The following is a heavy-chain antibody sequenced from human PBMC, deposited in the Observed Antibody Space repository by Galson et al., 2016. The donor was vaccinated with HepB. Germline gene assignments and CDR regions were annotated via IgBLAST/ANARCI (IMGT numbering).Heavy chain of an antibody. Sequence: SLRLSCAASGFTLNSYTMNWVRQAPGKGLEWVSSISISSSYIYYADSVKGRFTISRDNAKNSLYLQMNSLRAEDTAVYYCARGSYWLLQHGDYFDYWGQGTLVTVSS. V-gene: IGHV3-21*01. D-gene: IGHD1-26*01. CDR2: ISISSSYI. J-gene: IGHJ4*02. CDR3: ARGSYWLLQHGDYFDY. CDR1: GFTLNSYT.